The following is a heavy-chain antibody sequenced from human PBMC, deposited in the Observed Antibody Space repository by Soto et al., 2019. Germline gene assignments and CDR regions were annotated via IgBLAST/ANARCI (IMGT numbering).Heavy chain of an antibody. V-gene: IGHV3-23*01. D-gene: IGHD1-1*01. J-gene: IGHJ4*02. Sequence: EVQLLEVGGGLVQPGGSLRLSCAASGFTFGSFAMKWVRQAPGKGLEWVSGISGSDDRTHYADSVKGRFTISRDNSKNTLHLQMNSLRAEDTAIYYCAKVGYADRYYFDSWGQGTLVTVSS. CDR2: ISGSDDRT. CDR1: GFTFGSFA. CDR3: AKVGYADRYYFDS.